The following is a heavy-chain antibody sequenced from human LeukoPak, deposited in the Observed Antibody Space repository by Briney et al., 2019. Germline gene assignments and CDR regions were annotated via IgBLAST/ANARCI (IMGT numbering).Heavy chain of an antibody. CDR3: ARLWGYSYGKDY. CDR1: GGSISSYY. D-gene: IGHD5-18*01. V-gene: IGHV4-59*08. CDR2: IYYSGST. J-gene: IGHJ4*02. Sequence: SETLSLTCTVSGGSISSYYWSWIRQPPGKGLEWIGYIYYSGSTNYNPSLKSRVTISVDTSKNQFSLKLSSVTAADTAVYYCARLWGYSYGKDYWGQGTLVTVSP.